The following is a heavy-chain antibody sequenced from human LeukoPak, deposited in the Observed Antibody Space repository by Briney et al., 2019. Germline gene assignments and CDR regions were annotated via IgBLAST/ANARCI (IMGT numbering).Heavy chain of an antibody. CDR1: GFTFSDYY. V-gene: IGHV3-11*05. CDR2: ISSSSSYT. Sequence: AGGSLRLSCAASGFTFSDYYMSWIRQAPGKGLEWVSYISSSSSYTNYADSVKGRFAISRDNAKNSLYLQMNSLRAEDTAVYYCARDISYCGGDCAPYYFDYWGQGTLVTVSS. J-gene: IGHJ4*02. D-gene: IGHD2-21*02. CDR3: ARDISYCGGDCAPYYFDY.